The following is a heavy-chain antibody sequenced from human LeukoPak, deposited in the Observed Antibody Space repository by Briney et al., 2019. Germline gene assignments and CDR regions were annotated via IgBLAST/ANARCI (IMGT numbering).Heavy chain of an antibody. CDR3: ARDTYTSSWYHDAFDI. V-gene: IGHV1-2*02. Sequence: ASVKVSCKASGYTFTTYFMHWVRQAPGQGLEWMGWINPYSGGTNSAQRFQGRVTMTRDTSISTAYMELSRLRSDDTAVYYCARDTYTSSWYHDAFDIWGQGTMVTVSS. CDR2: INPYSGGT. CDR1: GYTFTTYF. D-gene: IGHD6-13*01. J-gene: IGHJ3*02.